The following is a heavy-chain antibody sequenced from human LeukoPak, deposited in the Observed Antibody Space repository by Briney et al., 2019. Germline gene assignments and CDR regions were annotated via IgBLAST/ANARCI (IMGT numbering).Heavy chain of an antibody. J-gene: IGHJ4*02. CDR1: GYTFTSYD. CDR3: ARGRWGSSWYYFDY. V-gene: IGHV1-8*03. CDR2: MNPNSGNT. D-gene: IGHD6-13*01. Sequence: GASVKVSCKASGYTFTSYDINWVRQATGQGLEWMEWMNPNSGNTGYAQKFQGRVTITRNTSISTAYMELSSLRSEDTAVYYCARGRWGSSWYYFDYWGQGTLVTVSS.